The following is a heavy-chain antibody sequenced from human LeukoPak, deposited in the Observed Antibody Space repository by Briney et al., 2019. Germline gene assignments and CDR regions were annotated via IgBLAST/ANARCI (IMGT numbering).Heavy chain of an antibody. V-gene: IGHV4-39*07. D-gene: IGHD3-9*01. CDR1: GGSISSSSYY. CDR2: MYYSGST. Sequence: SETLSLTCTVSGGSISSSSYYWGWIRQPPGKGLEWIGSMYYSGSTYYNPSLKSRVTISLDTSKNQFSLKLSSVTAADTAVYYCARDPRLARNKQRYYDILTGHAYDYWGQGTLVTVSS. J-gene: IGHJ4*02. CDR3: ARDPRLARNKQRYYDILTGHAYDY.